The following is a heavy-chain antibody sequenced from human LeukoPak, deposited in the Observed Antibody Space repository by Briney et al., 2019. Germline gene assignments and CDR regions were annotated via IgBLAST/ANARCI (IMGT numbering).Heavy chain of an antibody. Sequence: PGGSLRLSCAASGFTFSSYSMNWVRQAPGKGLEWVGRIKSKTDGGTTDYAAPVKGRFTISRDDSKNTLYLQMNSLKTEDTAVYYCTTDLGARNSFDYWGQGTLVTVSS. CDR3: TTDLGARNSFDY. D-gene: IGHD1-26*01. J-gene: IGHJ4*02. V-gene: IGHV3-15*01. CDR1: GFTFSSYS. CDR2: IKSKTDGGTT.